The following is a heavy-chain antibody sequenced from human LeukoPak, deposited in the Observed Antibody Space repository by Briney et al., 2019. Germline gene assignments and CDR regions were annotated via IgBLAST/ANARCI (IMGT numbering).Heavy chain of an antibody. D-gene: IGHD2-2*01. CDR3: ARERVPAALFYYYGMDV. V-gene: IGHV3-21*01. J-gene: IGHJ6*02. CDR2: ISSSSSYI. Sequence: GGSLRLSCAASGFTFSSYSMNWVRQAPGEGLEWVSSISSSSSYIYYADSLKGRFTISRDNAKNSLYLQMNSLKAEDTAVYYCARERVPAALFYYYGMDVWGQGTTVTVSS. CDR1: GFTFSSYS.